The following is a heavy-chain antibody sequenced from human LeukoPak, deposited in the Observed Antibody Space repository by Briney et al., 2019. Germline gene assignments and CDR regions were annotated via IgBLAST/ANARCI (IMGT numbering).Heavy chain of an antibody. D-gene: IGHD3-10*01. CDR1: GFNVSNKY. Sequence: GGALRLSCASPGFNVSNKYMRSVPQAPGKVLEWVSVIYSGGRTYYADSVKGRFTISRDNSENTLCLQMNSLRAEDTAAYYCVKTEIRDSSYGSGPGAHFDYWGQGTLVTVSS. CDR3: VKTEIRDSSYGSGPGAHFDY. J-gene: IGHJ4*02. V-gene: IGHV3-53*01. CDR2: IYSGGRT.